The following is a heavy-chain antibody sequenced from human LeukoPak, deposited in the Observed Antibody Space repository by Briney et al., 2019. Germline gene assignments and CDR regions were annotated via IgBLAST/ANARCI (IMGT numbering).Heavy chain of an antibody. D-gene: IGHD2-2*02. CDR3: AKDQPTLVVLPAAIERDLYFDY. V-gene: IGHV3-53*01. CDR1: GFTVSSNY. CDR2: IYSGGST. J-gene: IGHJ4*02. Sequence: GGSLRLSCAASGFTVSSNYMSWVRQAPGKGLEWVSVIYSGGSTYYADSVKGRFTIFRDNSKNTLYLQMNSLRAEDTAVYYCAKDQPTLVVLPAAIERDLYFDYWGQGTLVAVSS.